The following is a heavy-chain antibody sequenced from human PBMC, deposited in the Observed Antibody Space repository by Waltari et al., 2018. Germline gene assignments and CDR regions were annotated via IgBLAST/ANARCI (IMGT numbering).Heavy chain of an antibody. CDR2: IYHSGSP. Sequence: QVQLQESGPGLVKPSETLSLTCAVSGYSISSGYYWGWIRQPPGKGLEWIGSIYHSGSPYYNPSLKSRVTISVDTSKNQFSLKLSSVTAADTAVYYCARHLYYAPYYFDYWGQGTLVTVSS. J-gene: IGHJ4*02. CDR3: ARHLYYAPYYFDY. CDR1: GYSISSGYY. V-gene: IGHV4-38-2*01. D-gene: IGHD3-22*01.